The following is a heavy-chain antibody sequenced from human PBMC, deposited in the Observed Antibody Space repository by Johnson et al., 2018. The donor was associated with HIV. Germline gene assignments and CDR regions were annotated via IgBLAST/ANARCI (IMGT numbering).Heavy chain of an antibody. CDR3: ARAVARGQWLADGYI. D-gene: IGHD6-19*01. CDR2: ISYDGSKK. J-gene: IGHJ3*02. Sequence: QVQLVESGGGLIQPGGSLRLSCAASGFTVSSNYMSWVRQAPDKGLEWVAVISYDGSKKYYADSVKGRFTISRDNSKNTLYLQMNSLRHKDTAVYYCARAVARGQWLADGYIWGQGTTVTVSS. V-gene: IGHV3-30-3*01. CDR1: GFTVSSNY.